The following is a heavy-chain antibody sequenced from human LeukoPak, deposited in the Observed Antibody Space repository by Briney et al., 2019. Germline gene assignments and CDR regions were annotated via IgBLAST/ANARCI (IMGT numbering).Heavy chain of an antibody. Sequence: SETLSLTCTVSGGSISSYYWSWIRQPPGKGLEWIGYIYYSGSTYYNPSLRSRVTISVDTSRNQFSLKLSSVTAADTAVYYCARDRIAVIGAFDIWGQGTMVTVSS. CDR2: IYYSGST. V-gene: IGHV4-59*01. CDR3: ARDRIAVIGAFDI. CDR1: GGSISSYY. J-gene: IGHJ3*02.